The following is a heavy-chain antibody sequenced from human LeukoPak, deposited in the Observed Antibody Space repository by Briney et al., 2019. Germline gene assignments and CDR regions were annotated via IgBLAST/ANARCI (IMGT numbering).Heavy chain of an antibody. CDR3: ASPQLHQSPKLLWFGEFSHHYYGMDV. V-gene: IGHV3-13*01. CDR2: IATGDT. D-gene: IGHD3-10*01. CDR1: RLTLSRFD. J-gene: IGHJ6*02. Sequence: GGSLRLSCTVSRLTLSRFDMHWVRQASGNGLEWVSAIATGDTNYPGSVKGRFSISREKAKNPLYLQVGSLRAGDTAVYYCASPQLHQSPKLLWFGEFSHHYYGMDVWGQGTTVTVSS.